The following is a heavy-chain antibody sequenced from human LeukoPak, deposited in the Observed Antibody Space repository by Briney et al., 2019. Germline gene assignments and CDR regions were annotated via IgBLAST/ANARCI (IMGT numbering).Heavy chain of an antibody. CDR1: GGSFSGYY. D-gene: IGHD3-22*01. V-gene: IGHV4-34*01. CDR3: ARGPHFYDSSGYYYRGNTDAFDI. Sequence: SETLSLTCAVYGGSFSGYYWSWIRQPPGKGLEWIGEINHSRSTNYNPSLKSRVTISVDTSKNQFSLKLSSVTAADTAVYYCARGPHFYDSSGYYYRGNTDAFDIWGQGTMVTVSS. CDR2: INHSRST. J-gene: IGHJ3*02.